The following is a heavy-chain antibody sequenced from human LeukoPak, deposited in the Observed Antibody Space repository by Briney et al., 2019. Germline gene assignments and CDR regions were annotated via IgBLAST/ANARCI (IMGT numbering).Heavy chain of an antibody. D-gene: IGHD4-23*01. CDR3: ARRGGRGGKGDYFDY. J-gene: IGHJ4*02. Sequence: PSETLSLTCAVYGGSFSGYYWSWIRQPAGKGLEWIGRIYTSGSTNYNPSLKSRVTMSVDTSKNQFSLKLSSVTAADTAVYYCARRGGRGGKGDYFDYWGQGTLVTVSS. CDR1: GGSFSGYY. V-gene: IGHV4-59*10. CDR2: IYTSGST.